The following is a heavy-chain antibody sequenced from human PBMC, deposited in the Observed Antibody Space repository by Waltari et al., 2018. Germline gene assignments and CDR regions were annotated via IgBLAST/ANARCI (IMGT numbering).Heavy chain of an antibody. CDR3: ARVGTMVQGVIFWWFDP. V-gene: IGHV1-69*05. CDR1: GGTFSSYA. J-gene: IGHJ5*02. Sequence: QVQLVQSGAEVKKPGSSVKVSCKASGGTFSSYAISWVRQAPGQGLEVMGGIIPIFGTANYAQKFQGRVTITTDESTSTAYMELSSLRSEDTAVYYCARVGTMVQGVIFWWFDPWGQGTLVTVSS. CDR2: IIPIFGTA. D-gene: IGHD3-10*01.